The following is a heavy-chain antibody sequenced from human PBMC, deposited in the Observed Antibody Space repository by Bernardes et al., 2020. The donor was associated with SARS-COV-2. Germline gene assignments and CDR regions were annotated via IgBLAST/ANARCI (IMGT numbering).Heavy chain of an antibody. Sequence: GGSLRLSCEASGFSFSGFIMNWVRQAPGKGLEWVSSISASSVYIYYADSVKGRFSLSRDNGKSSVYLQMNSLRAEDTAVYYCARDPRAYDRNDPVHRGPGTLVTVTS. D-gene: IGHD1-1*01. V-gene: IGHV3-21*01. J-gene: IGHJ4*02. CDR1: GFSFSGFI. CDR3: ARDPRAYDRNDPVH. CDR2: ISASSVYI.